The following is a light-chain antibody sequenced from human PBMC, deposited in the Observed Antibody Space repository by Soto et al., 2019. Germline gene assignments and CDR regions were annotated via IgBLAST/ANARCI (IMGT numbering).Light chain of an antibody. V-gene: IGLV2-11*01. CDR3: CSYAGGHTL. J-gene: IGLJ2*01. Sequence: QSALTQPRSVSGSPGQSVTISCTGTSSDVGGYNFVSWYQQYPGKVPKLIIYDVSQRPSGVPDRFSASKSDNTASLTISGLQAEDEADYYCCSYAGGHTLFGGGTKLTVL. CDR1: SSDVGGYNF. CDR2: DVS.